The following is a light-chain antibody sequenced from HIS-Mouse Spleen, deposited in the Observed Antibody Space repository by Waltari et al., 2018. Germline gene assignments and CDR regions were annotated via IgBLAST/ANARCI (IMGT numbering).Light chain of an antibody. CDR2: QDS. Sequence: SYELTQPPSVSVSPGQTASITSSGYKSGDNYACWYQQKPGQSPVLVIYQDSKRPSGIPERFSGSNSGNTATLTISGTQAMDEADYYCQAWDSSYSVFGGGTKLTVL. J-gene: IGLJ2*01. V-gene: IGLV3-1*01. CDR1: KSGDNY. CDR3: QAWDSSYSV.